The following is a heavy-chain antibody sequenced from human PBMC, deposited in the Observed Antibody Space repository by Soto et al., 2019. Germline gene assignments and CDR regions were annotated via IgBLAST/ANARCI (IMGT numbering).Heavy chain of an antibody. CDR3: ARTRITSTAATFDP. V-gene: IGHV4-59*12. CDR1: GGSLSTYY. CDR2: MSYSGSS. Sequence: SETLSLTCTVSGGSLSTYYWSWIRQPPGKGLEWIVYMSYSGSSNYNPSLKSRVIMSVDTSKNQVSLKLSSVTAADTAIYYCARTRITSTAATFDPWGQGTLVTVSS. J-gene: IGHJ5*02. D-gene: IGHD1-20*01.